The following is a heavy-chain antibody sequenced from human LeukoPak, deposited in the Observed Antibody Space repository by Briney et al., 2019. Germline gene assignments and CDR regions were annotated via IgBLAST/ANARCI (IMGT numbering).Heavy chain of an antibody. CDR3: ASAPRITGTTLPDY. J-gene: IGHJ4*02. V-gene: IGHV1-2*02. Sequence: ASVTVSCKASGYTFTGYYMHWVRQAPGQGLEWMGWINPNSGGTNYAQKFQGRVTMTRDTSISTAYMELSRLRSDDTAVYYCASAPRITGTTLPDYWDQGTLVTVSS. CDR1: GYTFTGYY. CDR2: INPNSGGT. D-gene: IGHD1-7*01.